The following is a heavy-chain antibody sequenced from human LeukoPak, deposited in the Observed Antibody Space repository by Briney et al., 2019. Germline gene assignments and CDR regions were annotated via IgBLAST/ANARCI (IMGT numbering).Heavy chain of an antibody. CDR2: IYYSGST. CDR1: GVSLSSSSYY. V-gene: IGHV4-39*01. J-gene: IGHJ4*02. D-gene: IGHD1-26*01. CDR3: ARHFFIEWELLPFDY. Sequence: SETLPLTCTVSGVSLSSSSYYWCWIRQPPGKGLEWIGSIYYSGSTYYNPSLKSRVTISVDTSKNQFSLTLSSVTAADTTVYYCARHFFIEWELLPFDYWGERTLLSVSS.